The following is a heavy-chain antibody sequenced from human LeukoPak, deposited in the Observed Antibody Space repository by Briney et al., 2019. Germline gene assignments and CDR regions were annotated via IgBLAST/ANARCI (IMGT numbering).Heavy chain of an antibody. CDR1: GYSISSGYY. J-gene: IGHJ5*02. CDR2: IYHSGST. V-gene: IGHV4-38-2*02. D-gene: IGHD2-15*01. Sequence: SETLSLTCTVSGYSISSGYYWGWIRQPPGKGLEWIGSIYHSGSTYYSPSLKSRVTISVDTSKNQFSLKLSSVTAADTAVYYCARETYCSGGSCALNWFDPWGQGTLVTVSS. CDR3: ARETYCSGGSCALNWFDP.